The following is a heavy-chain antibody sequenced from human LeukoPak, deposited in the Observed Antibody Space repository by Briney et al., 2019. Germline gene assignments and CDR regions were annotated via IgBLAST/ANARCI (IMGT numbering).Heavy chain of an antibody. D-gene: IGHD1-1*01. CDR3: ARAPLHDEGY. CDR2: ITGDGSIT. V-gene: IGHV3-74*01. J-gene: IGHJ4*02. Sequence: PGGSLRLSCAASGFIFRSSWMHWVRQAPGKGLVWVSRITGDGSITTYADSVKGRFTISRDNAKSTLYLQMNSLRAEDTAVYYCARAPLHDEGYWGQGTLVTVSS. CDR1: GFIFRSSW.